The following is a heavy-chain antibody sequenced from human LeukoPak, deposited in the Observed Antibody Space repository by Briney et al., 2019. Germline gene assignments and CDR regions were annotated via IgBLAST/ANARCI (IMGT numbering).Heavy chain of an antibody. CDR3: AKSGGSYPYYFDY. CDR2: ISGSGDNT. V-gene: IGHV3-23*01. D-gene: IGHD1-26*01. CDR1: GFTFSSYA. Sequence: GGSLRPSCAASGFTFSSYAMSWVRQAPGKGLEWVSAISGSGDNTYYADSVKGRFIISRDNSKNTLYLQMNSLRAEDTAVYYCAKSGGSYPYYFDYWGQGTLVTVSS. J-gene: IGHJ4*02.